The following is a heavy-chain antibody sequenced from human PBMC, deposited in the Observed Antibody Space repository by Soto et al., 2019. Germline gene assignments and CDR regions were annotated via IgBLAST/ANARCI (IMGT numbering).Heavy chain of an antibody. CDR1: GGSISSGGYY. CDR3: ARDRDYGDYASGFDY. J-gene: IGHJ4*02. D-gene: IGHD4-17*01. CDR2: IYYSGST. Sequence: QVQLQESGPGLVKPSQTLSLTCTVSGGSISSGGYYWSWIRQHPGKGLEWIGYIYYSGSTYYNQSLKIRVTISVDTSKNQFSLKLSSVTAADTAVYYCARDRDYGDYASGFDYWGQGTLVTVSS. V-gene: IGHV4-31*03.